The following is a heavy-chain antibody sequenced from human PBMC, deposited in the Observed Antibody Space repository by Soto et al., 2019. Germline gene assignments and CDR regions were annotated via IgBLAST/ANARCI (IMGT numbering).Heavy chain of an antibody. CDR3: ARRAFSGSYQKYYFDY. D-gene: IGHD3-10*01. CDR1: GYTFTSYA. V-gene: IGHV1-3*01. Sequence: ASVKASCKASGYTFTSYAMHWVRQAPGQRLEWMGWINAGNGNTKYSQKFQGRVTITRDTSASTAYMELSSLRSEDTAVYYCARRAFSGSYQKYYFDYWGQGTLFTVSS. CDR2: INAGNGNT. J-gene: IGHJ4*02.